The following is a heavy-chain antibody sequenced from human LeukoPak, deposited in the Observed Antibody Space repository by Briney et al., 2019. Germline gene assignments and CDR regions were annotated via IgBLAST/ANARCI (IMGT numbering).Heavy chain of an antibody. D-gene: IGHD5-12*01. J-gene: IGHJ4*02. CDR3: ANDGYSGYDTPYYFDY. Sequence: GGSLRLSCAASGFTFTSYAMSWVRQAPGKGLEWVSGVGGSGNSTYYADSVKGRFTISRDNSKNTLYLQMNSLRAEDTAVYYCANDGYSGYDTPYYFDYWGQGTLVTVSS. CDR1: GFTFTSYA. CDR2: VGGSGNST. V-gene: IGHV3-23*01.